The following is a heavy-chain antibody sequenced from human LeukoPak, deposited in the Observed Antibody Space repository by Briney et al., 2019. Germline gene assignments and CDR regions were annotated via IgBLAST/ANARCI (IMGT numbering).Heavy chain of an antibody. CDR2: INPNSGGT. Sequence: AAVKVSCKASAYTLTGYYFHWVRQAPAQGLEWMGWINPNSGGTNHAQKFQGRVTMTRDTSISAAYLELSRLRSDDTAVYYCANRYNWNDFQSDAFDIWGQGTMLTVSS. CDR1: AYTLTGYY. CDR3: ANRYNWNDFQSDAFDI. V-gene: IGHV1-2*02. J-gene: IGHJ3*02. D-gene: IGHD1-20*01.